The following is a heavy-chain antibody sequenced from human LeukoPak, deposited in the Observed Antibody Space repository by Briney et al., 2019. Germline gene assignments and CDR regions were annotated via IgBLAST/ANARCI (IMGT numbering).Heavy chain of an antibody. Sequence: GESLKISCKGSGYSFTSYWIGWVRQMPGEGLEWMGIIYPGDSDTRYSPSFQGQVTISADKSISTAYLQWSSLKASDTAMYYCARHSKKYSSSSTGFDPWGQGTLVTVSS. D-gene: IGHD6-13*01. J-gene: IGHJ5*02. V-gene: IGHV5-51*01. CDR1: GYSFTSYW. CDR2: IYPGDSDT. CDR3: ARHSKKYSSSSTGFDP.